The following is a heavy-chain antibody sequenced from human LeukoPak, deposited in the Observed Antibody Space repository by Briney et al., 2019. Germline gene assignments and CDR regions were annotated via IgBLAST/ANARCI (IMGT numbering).Heavy chain of an antibody. V-gene: IGHV3-11*01. CDR3: AGDSHGYNWFDP. CDR1: GFTFSDYY. Sequence: GGSLRLSCVASGFTFSDYYMGWIRQAPGKGLEWVSYITSSGSAKHCADSVKGRFTISRDNAKNLLYLQMNSLRAEDTAVYYCAGDSHGYNWFDPWGHGTLVTVSS. D-gene: IGHD5-24*01. CDR2: ITSSGSAK. J-gene: IGHJ5*02.